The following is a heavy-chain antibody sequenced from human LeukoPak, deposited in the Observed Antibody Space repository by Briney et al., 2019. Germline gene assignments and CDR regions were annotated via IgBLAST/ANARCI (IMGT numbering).Heavy chain of an antibody. J-gene: IGHJ4*02. CDR2: INDDGSAT. CDR1: GFTFSNYW. CDR3: ARDSYYGSGSYTIDY. Sequence: GGSLRLSCAASGFTFSNYWMHWVRQVPGKGLVWVSRINDDGSATFYADSVKGRFTISRDNAKNSLYLQMNSLRAEDTAVYYCARDSYYGSGSYTIDYWGQGTLVTVSS. D-gene: IGHD3-10*01. V-gene: IGHV3-74*01.